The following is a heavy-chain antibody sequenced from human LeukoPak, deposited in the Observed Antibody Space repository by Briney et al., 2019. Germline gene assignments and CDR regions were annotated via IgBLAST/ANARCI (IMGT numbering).Heavy chain of an antibody. Sequence: PGRSLRLSCAASGFTFSSYGMHGVRQAPGKGLEWVAVIWYDGSNKYYADSVKGRFTISRDNSKNTLYLQMNSLRAEDTAVYYCARRTYYYGSGSSVYYYYMDVWGKGTTVTVSS. D-gene: IGHD3-10*01. J-gene: IGHJ6*03. V-gene: IGHV3-33*01. CDR1: GFTFSSYG. CDR3: ARRTYYYGSGSSVYYYYMDV. CDR2: IWYDGSNK.